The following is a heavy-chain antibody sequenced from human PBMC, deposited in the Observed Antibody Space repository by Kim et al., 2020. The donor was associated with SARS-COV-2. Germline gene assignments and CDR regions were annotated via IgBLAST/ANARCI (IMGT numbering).Heavy chain of an antibody. V-gene: IGHV3-21*01. CDR1: GFTFSSYS. CDR3: ARTNGDYYDSSDYYPLALYYYYYGMDV. J-gene: IGHJ6*02. Sequence: GGSLRLSCAASGFTFSSYSMNWVRQAPGKGLEWVSSISSSSSYIYYADSVKGRFTISRDNAKNSLYLQMNSLRAEDTAVYYCARTNGDYYDSSDYYPLALYYYYYGMDVWGQGTTVTVSS. CDR2: ISSSSSYI. D-gene: IGHD3-22*01.